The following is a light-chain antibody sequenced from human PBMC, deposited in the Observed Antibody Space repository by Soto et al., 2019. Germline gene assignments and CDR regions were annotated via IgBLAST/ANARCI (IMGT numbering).Light chain of an antibody. J-gene: IGKJ3*01. CDR2: KAS. CDR3: QQYNSYPFT. CDR1: QSISSW. Sequence: DIQMTQSPSTLSASVGDRVTITCRASQSISSWLAWYQQKPGKAPKLLIYKASSLESGVPSRFSGSGSGTEFTLTISSLQPDDCATYYCQQYNSYPFTFGPGTKVHIK. V-gene: IGKV1-5*03.